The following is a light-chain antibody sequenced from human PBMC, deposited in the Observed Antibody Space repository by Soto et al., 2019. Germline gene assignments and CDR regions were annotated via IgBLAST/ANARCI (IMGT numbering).Light chain of an antibody. Sequence: DIQMTQSPSSLSASVGDRVTIAYRSSQRIGNYVSWYQQKPGKAPRLLIYTASSLQSGVPSRFSGSGAGTDFTLTITRLQPEDFATYFCQHSYSTPRTFGQGTKVDI. CDR2: TAS. CDR3: QHSYSTPRT. CDR1: QRIGNY. V-gene: IGKV1-39*01. J-gene: IGKJ1*01.